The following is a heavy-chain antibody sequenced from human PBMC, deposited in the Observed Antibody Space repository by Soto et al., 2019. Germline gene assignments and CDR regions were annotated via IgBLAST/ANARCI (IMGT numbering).Heavy chain of an antibody. J-gene: IGHJ4*02. D-gene: IGHD5-12*01. CDR1: GGSFSGYY. CDR2: INHSGST. V-gene: IGHV4-34*01. CDR3: ARGRWLRSSLDY. Sequence: QVQLQQWGAGLLKPSETLSLTCAVYGGSFSGYYWSWIRQPPGKGLEWIGEINHSGSTNYNPSLKSRVTISVDTSKNQFSLKLSSVTAADTAVYYCARGRWLRSSLDYWGQGTLVTVSS.